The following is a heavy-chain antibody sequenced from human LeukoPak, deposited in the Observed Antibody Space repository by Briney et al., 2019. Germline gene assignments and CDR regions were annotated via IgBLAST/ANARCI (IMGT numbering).Heavy chain of an antibody. Sequence: SETLSLTCTVSGGSISSYYWSWIRQPPGKGLEWIGYIYYSGYTNYNPSLKSRVTISVDTSKNQFSLKPSSVTAADTAVYYCARTTMVRGTYYMDVWGKGTTVTISS. D-gene: IGHD3-10*01. CDR2: IYYSGYT. CDR1: GGSISSYY. V-gene: IGHV4-59*01. J-gene: IGHJ6*03. CDR3: ARTTMVRGTYYMDV.